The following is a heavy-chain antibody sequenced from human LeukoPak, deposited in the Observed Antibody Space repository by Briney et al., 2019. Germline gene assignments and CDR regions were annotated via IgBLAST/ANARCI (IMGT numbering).Heavy chain of an antibody. D-gene: IGHD3-3*01. CDR2: MNPNSGNT. V-gene: IGHV1-8*03. CDR3: ARVVDFWSGYYSYWFDP. CDR1: GYTFTGYY. J-gene: IGHJ5*02. Sequence: GASVKVSCKASGYTFTGYYIHWVRQAPGQGLEWMGWMNPNSGNTGYAQKFQGRVTITRNTSISTAYMELSSLRSEDTAVYYCARVVDFWSGYYSYWFDPWGQGTLVTVSS.